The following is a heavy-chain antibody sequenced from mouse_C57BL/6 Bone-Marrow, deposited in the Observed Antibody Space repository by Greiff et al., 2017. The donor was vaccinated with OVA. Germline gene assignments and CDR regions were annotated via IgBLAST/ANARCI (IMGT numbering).Heavy chain of an antibody. CDR1: GFTFSDYG. V-gene: IGHV5-17*01. Sequence: EVKLVDSGGGLVKPGGSLKLSCAASGFTFSDYGMHWVRQAPEKGLEWVAYISSGSSTIYYADTVKGRFTISRDNAKNTLFLQMTSLRSEDTAMYYCARLYYSNYGYFDVWGTGTTVTVSS. CDR3: ARLYYSNYGYFDV. CDR2: ISSGSSTI. D-gene: IGHD2-5*01. J-gene: IGHJ1*03.